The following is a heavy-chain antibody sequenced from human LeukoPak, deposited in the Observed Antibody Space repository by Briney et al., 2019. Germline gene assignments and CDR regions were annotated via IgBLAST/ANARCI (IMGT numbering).Heavy chain of an antibody. V-gene: IGHV4-59*01. CDR2: IYYSGST. CDR1: GGSISSYY. D-gene: IGHD3-22*01. Sequence: PSETLSLTCTVSGGSISSYYWSWIRQPLGKGLEWIGYIYYSGSTNYNPSLKSRVTISVDTSKNQFSLKLSSVTAADTAVYYCARDLPYYYDSSGQSPQFDYWGQGTLVTVSS. J-gene: IGHJ4*02. CDR3: ARDLPYYYDSSGQSPQFDY.